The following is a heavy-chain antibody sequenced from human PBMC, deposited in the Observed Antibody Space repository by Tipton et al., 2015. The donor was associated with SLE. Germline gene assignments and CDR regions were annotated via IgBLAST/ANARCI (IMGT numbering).Heavy chain of an antibody. J-gene: IGHJ3*02. Sequence: TLSLTCAVYGGSFSSYYWSWIRQPPGKGLEWIGYIYTSGSTNYNPSLKSRVTISVDTSKNQFSLKLSSVTAADTAVYYCAKSGYGDAFDIWGQGTMVTVSS. CDR3: AKSGYGDAFDI. V-gene: IGHV4-4*08. D-gene: IGHD5-12*01. CDR2: IYTSGST. CDR1: GGSFSSYY.